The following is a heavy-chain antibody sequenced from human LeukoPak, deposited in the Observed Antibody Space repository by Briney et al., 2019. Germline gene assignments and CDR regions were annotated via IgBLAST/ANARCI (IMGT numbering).Heavy chain of an antibody. J-gene: IGHJ4*02. CDR3: AKDLPTLTYYFDY. CDR1: GFTFSNYA. CDR2: ISGSGGGT. Sequence: GGSLRLSCTASGFTFSNYAMAWVRQAPGKGLEWVSGISGSGGGTYYADSVKGRFTISRDNSKSTLYLQMNSLRAEDTAVCYCAKDLPTLTYYFDYWGQGTLVTVSS. V-gene: IGHV3-23*01.